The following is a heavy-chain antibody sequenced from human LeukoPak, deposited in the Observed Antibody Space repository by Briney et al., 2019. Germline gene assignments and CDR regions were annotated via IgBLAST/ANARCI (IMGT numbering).Heavy chain of an antibody. V-gene: IGHV1-69*05. CDR1: GGTFSSYA. D-gene: IGHD3-10*01. CDR3: ASPGGYGSGSYYLD. J-gene: IGHJ4*02. CDR2: ITPIFGTA. Sequence: SVKVSCKASGGTFSSYAISWVRQAPGQGLEWMGGITPIFGTANYAQKFQGRVTITTDESTSTAYMELSSLRSEDTAVYYCASPGGYGSGSYYLDWGQGTLVTVSS.